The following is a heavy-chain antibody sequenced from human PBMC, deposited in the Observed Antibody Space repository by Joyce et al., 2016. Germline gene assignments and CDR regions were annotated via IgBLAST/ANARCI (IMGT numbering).Heavy chain of an antibody. D-gene: IGHD4-17*01. CDR1: GYNFLDYA. CDR2: INHAITNT. Sequence: QVHLVQSGAEVKKPGASVKVSCKASGYNFLDYAIHWVRQAPGQGPDWMGWINHAITNTRYSERFKGRFTITSDASSNTAYMELSGLRAEDTAVYFCARSATLGDYYFDNWGQGSLVTVSS. CDR3: ARSATLGDYYFDN. J-gene: IGHJ4*02. V-gene: IGHV1-3*01.